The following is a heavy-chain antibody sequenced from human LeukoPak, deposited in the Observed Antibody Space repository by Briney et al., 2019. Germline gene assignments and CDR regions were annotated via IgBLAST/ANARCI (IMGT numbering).Heavy chain of an antibody. CDR2: IYYSGST. Sequence: SETLSLTCTVSGGSISSYYWSWIRQPPGKGLEWIGYIYYSGSTNYNPSLKSRVTISVDTSKNQFSLKLSSVTAADTAVYYCARDGGVYCSGGSCYGTTSYNWFDPWGQGTLVTVSS. D-gene: IGHD2-15*01. J-gene: IGHJ5*02. CDR1: GGSISSYY. CDR3: ARDGGVYCSGGSCYGTTSYNWFDP. V-gene: IGHV4-59*01.